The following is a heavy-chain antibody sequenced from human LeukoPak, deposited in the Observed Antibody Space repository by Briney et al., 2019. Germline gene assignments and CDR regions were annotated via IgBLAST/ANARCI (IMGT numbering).Heavy chain of an antibody. Sequence: SGTLSLTCAVSGGSISSSNWWSWVRQPPGKGLEWIGEIYHRGSTNYNPSLKSRVTISVDKSKNQFSLKLSSVTAADTAVYYCARDSKYSSSSGQKYYYYGMDVWGQGTTVTVSS. V-gene: IGHV4-4*02. CDR2: IYHRGST. CDR3: ARDSKYSSSSGQKYYYYGMDV. CDR1: GGSISSSNW. J-gene: IGHJ6*02. D-gene: IGHD6-6*01.